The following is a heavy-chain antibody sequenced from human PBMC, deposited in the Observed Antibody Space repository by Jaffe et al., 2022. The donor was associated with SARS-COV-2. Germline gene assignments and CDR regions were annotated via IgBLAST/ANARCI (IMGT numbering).Heavy chain of an antibody. D-gene: IGHD3-10*01. Sequence: QVQLVESGGGVVQPGGSLRLSCAASGFTFSSYAIHWVRQAPGKGLQWVAIISYDGSNKYYTDSVKGRFTISRDNSKNTLYLQMNRLVPEDTAVYYCARENYGSESYYNRIFDYWGQGTLVTVSS. V-gene: IGHV3-30*04. CDR1: GFTFSSYA. CDR2: ISYDGSNK. CDR3: ARENYGSESYYNRIFDY. J-gene: IGHJ4*02.